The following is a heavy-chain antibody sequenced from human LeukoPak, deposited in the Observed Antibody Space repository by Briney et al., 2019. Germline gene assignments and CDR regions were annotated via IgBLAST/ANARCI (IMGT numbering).Heavy chain of an antibody. CDR3: AKYGRSGYSSGMDV. CDR1: GLTFSSYA. CDR2: ISVSGGST. V-gene: IGHV3-23*01. D-gene: IGHD2-15*01. Sequence: GGSLRLSCAASGLTFSSYAMTWVRQAPGKGLEWVSTISVSGGSTYYADSVKGRFTISRDNSKNTLYLQMNSLRAEDTAVYYCAKYGRSGYSSGMDVWGQGTTVTVSS. J-gene: IGHJ6*02.